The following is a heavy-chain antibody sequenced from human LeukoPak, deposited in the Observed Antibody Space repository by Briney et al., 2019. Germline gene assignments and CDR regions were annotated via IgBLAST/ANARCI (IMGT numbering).Heavy chain of an antibody. CDR3: ARVYYDSSGYYSPATVAD. V-gene: IGHV4-59*05. CDR2: IYYSGST. CDR1: GDSFSYFY. D-gene: IGHD3-22*01. Sequence: PSETLSLTCTVSGDSFSYFYWSWIRQPPGKGLEWIGSIYYSGSTYYNPSLKSRVTISVDTSKNQFSLKLSSVTAADTAVYYCARVYYDSSGYYSPATVADWGQGTLVTVSS. J-gene: IGHJ4*02.